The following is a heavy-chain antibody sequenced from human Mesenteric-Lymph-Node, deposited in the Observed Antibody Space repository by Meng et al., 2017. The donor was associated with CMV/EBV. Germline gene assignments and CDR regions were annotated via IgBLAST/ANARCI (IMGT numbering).Heavy chain of an antibody. CDR2: ISVDRATI. CDR1: GFTLSDYS. Sequence: GGSLRLSCAASGFTLSDYSMNWVRQAPGKGLEWISYISVDRATIYYADSVKGRFTISRDNARNSLYLQMNSLRAEDTAVYYCARSRQNDYWGQGTLVTVSS. CDR3: ARSRQNDY. V-gene: IGHV3-48*04. J-gene: IGHJ4*02.